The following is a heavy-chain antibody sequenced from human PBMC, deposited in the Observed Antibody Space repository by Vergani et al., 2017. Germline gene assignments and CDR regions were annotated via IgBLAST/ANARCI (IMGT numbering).Heavy chain of an antibody. CDR3: ARDPFPLNYAYDFDY. Sequence: QVQLVQSGAEVKKPGASVKVSCKASGSTFTSYGISWVRQAPGQGLEWMGWISAYNGNTNSAQKLQGRVTMTTDTSTSTAYMELRSLRSDDTAVYYCARDPFPLNYAYDFDYWGQGTLVTVSS. D-gene: IGHD3-16*01. CDR1: GSTFTSYG. V-gene: IGHV1-18*01. CDR2: ISAYNGNT. J-gene: IGHJ4*02.